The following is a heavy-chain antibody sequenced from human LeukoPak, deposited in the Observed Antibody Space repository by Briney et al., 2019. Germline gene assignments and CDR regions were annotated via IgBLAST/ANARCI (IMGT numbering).Heavy chain of an antibody. D-gene: IGHD3-3*01. CDR3: AREYYDFWSGYPHRYYMDV. CDR1: GYTFTSYD. CDR2: MNPNSGNT. J-gene: IGHJ6*03. Sequence: GASVKVSCKASGYTFTSYDINWVRQATGQGLEWMGWMNPNSGNTGYAQKFQGRVTMARNTSISTAYMELSSLRSEDTAAYYCAREYYDFWSGYPHRYYMDVWGKGTTVTVSS. V-gene: IGHV1-8*01.